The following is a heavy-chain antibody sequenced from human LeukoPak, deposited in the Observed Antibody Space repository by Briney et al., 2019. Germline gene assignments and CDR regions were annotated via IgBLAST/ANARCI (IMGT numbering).Heavy chain of an antibody. Sequence: SETLSLTCTVSGGSISSYYWSWIRQPAGKGLEWIGRIYTSGSTNYNPSLKSRVTISVDTSKNQFSLKLSSVTAADTAVYYCAREKPLVGATTEGDAFDIWGQGTMVTVSS. CDR2: IYTSGST. D-gene: IGHD1-26*01. J-gene: IGHJ3*02. CDR3: AREKPLVGATTEGDAFDI. V-gene: IGHV4-4*07. CDR1: GGSISSYY.